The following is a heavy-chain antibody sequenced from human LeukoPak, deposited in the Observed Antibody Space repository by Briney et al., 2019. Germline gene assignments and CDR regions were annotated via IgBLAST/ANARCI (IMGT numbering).Heavy chain of an antibody. V-gene: IGHV4-34*01. Sequence: PSETLSLTCAVYGGSFSGYYWSWIRQPPGKGLEWIGEINHSGSTNYNPSLKSRVTISVETSKNQFSLNLGSVTAADTAVYYCARGPSIRYYDGTGYYYFDYWGQGTLVTASS. D-gene: IGHD3-22*01. CDR2: INHSGST. CDR1: GGSFSGYY. CDR3: ARGPSIRYYDGTGYYYFDY. J-gene: IGHJ4*02.